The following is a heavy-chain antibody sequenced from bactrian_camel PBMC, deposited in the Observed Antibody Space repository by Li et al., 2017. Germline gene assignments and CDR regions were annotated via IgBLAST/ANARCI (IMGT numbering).Heavy chain of an antibody. V-gene: IGHV3S28*01. J-gene: IGHJ4*01. D-gene: IGHD3*01. CDR1: EPAFSRRC. Sequence: VQLVESGGGSVQAGGSLRLSCASSEPAFSRRCMGWFRQAPGKEREGVAGISAGGGGTYYAESVKGRFTISRDKNTMYLQMNSLDMKDCAAQGRSKSCEQGTQVTVS. CDR2: ISAGGGGT.